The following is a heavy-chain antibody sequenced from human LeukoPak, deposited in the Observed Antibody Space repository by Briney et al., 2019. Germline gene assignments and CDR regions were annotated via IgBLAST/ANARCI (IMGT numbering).Heavy chain of an antibody. D-gene: IGHD6-19*01. CDR3: ARDVGYSSRCCNWFDS. CDR1: GDSISSSRYY. CDR2: IYYSGST. Sequence: SETLSLSYTVSGDSISSSRYYWGWLRQPPGKGLEWIGSIYYSGSTDYNPSLKSRVTISRDTSKNQFSLKLTSVTAADTAVYYCARDVGYSSRCCNWFDSWGPGTLVTVSS. V-gene: IGHV4-39*07. J-gene: IGHJ5*01.